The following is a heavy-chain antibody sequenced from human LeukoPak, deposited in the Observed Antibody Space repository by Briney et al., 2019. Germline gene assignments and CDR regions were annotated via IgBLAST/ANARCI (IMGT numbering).Heavy chain of an antibody. CDR1: GGSISSYY. J-gene: IGHJ6*03. D-gene: IGHD6-6*01. CDR2: IYTSGST. Sequence: SETLSLTCTVSGGSISSYYWSWIRQPAGKGLEWIGRIYTSGSTNYNPSLKSRVTMSVDTSKNQFSLKLSSVTAADTAVYYCARRLIKQLADYYYMDVWGKGTTITVSS. V-gene: IGHV4-4*07. CDR3: ARRLIKQLADYYYMDV.